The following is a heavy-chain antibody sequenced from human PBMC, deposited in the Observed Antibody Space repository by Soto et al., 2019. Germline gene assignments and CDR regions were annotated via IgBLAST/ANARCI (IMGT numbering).Heavy chain of an antibody. CDR3: ARYNRITNFWTFPGYYYGMDV. V-gene: IGHV4-34*01. Sequence: SETLSLTCAVYGGSFSGYYWSWIRQPPGKGLEWIGEINHSGSTNYNPSLKSRVTITVDTSKNQFSLKLSSVTAADTAVYYCARYNRITNFWTFPGYYYGMDVWGQGTTVTVSS. CDR2: INHSGST. CDR1: GGSFSGYY. J-gene: IGHJ6*02. D-gene: IGHD3-3*01.